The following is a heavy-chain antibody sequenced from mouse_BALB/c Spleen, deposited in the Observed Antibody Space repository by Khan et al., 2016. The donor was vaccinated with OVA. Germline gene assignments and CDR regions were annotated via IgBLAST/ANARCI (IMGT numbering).Heavy chain of an antibody. V-gene: IGHV2-6-5*01. CDR3: DKEPPYYAMDY. CDR1: GFSLTDYA. J-gene: IGHJ4*01. CDR2: IWAGGSK. Sequence: VQLVESGPGLVAPSQSLSITCTVSGFSLTDYAVSWIRQPPGKGLEWLGDIWAGGSKYYNSALKSRLSISTDNSKSQVFLKMNSLQTDDTAMYYCDKEPPYYAMDYWGQGTSVTVSS.